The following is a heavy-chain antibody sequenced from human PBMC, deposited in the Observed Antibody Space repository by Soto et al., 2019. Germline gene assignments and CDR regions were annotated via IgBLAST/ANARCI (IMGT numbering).Heavy chain of an antibody. CDR3: ARQQGWRQLNYFDY. CDR1: GYTFTSYA. CDR2: INAGNGNT. D-gene: IGHD5-18*01. J-gene: IGHJ4*02. V-gene: IGHV1-3*01. Sequence: QVQLVQSGAEVKKPGASVKVSCKASGYTFTSYAMHWVRQAPGQRLEWMGWINAGNGNTKYSQKFQGRVTITRDTSASTAYMELSSLRSEDTAVYYCARQQGWRQLNYFDYWGQGTLVTVSS.